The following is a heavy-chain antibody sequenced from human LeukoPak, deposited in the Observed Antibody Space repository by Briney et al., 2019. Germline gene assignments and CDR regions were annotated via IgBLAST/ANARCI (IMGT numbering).Heavy chain of an antibody. Sequence: SSETLSLTCTVSGGSISSYYWTWIRQPPGKGLEWIGYIFYSGSTNYNPSLKSRVTISLDTSKNQFSLKLSSVTAADTAVYYCARGGDIVVVVAATGAFDIWGQGTMVTVSS. V-gene: IGHV4-59*12. J-gene: IGHJ3*02. CDR1: GGSISSYY. D-gene: IGHD2-15*01. CDR3: ARGGDIVVVVAATGAFDI. CDR2: IFYSGST.